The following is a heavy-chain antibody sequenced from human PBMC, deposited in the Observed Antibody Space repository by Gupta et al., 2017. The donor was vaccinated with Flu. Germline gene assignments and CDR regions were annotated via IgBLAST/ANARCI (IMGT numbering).Heavy chain of an antibody. D-gene: IGHD3-9*01. Sequence: EVQLVESGGGLVNPGGSLRLSCAASGFIFSNAWMTWVRQAPGKGLEWLGRIKRTSEGLTTHYAAPVKGRFTVSRDDSKNTLYLQMNSLNTEDTAVYYCNTAEQPLLRRDYFDRDYWGQGTLVTVSS. CDR3: NTAEQPLLRRDYFDRDY. CDR2: IKRTSEGLTT. J-gene: IGHJ4*02. CDR1: GFIFSNAW. V-gene: IGHV3-15*01.